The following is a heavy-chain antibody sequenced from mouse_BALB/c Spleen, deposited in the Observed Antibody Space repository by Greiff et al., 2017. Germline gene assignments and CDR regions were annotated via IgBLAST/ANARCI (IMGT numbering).Heavy chain of an antibody. Sequence: EVKLMESGGGLVKPGGSLTLSCAASGFAFSSYDMSWVRQTPEKRLEWVAYISSGGGSTYYPDTVKGRFTISRDNAKNTLYLEMSSLKSEDTAMYYCERHGSTVVDRYLDYWGQGTTLTVSS. D-gene: IGHD1-1*01. CDR3: ERHGSTVVDRYLDY. CDR1: GFAFSSYD. CDR2: ISSGGGST. V-gene: IGHV5-12-1*01. J-gene: IGHJ2*01.